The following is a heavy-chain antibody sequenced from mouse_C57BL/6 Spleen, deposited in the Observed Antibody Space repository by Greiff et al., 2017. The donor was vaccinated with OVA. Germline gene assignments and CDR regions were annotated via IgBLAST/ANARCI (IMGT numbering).Heavy chain of an antibody. CDR2: INPSTGGT. V-gene: IGHV1-42*01. CDR3: ARWAY. J-gene: IGHJ3*01. Sequence: SGYSFTGYYMNWVKQSPEKSLEWIGEINPSTGGTTYNQKFKAKATLTVDKSSSTAYMQLKSLTSEDSAVYYCARWAYWGQGTLVTVSA. CDR1: GYSFTGYY.